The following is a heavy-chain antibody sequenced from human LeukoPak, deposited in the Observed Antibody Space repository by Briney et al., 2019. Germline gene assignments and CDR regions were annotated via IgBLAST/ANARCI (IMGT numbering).Heavy chain of an antibody. CDR3: AKEGYNMGFDY. D-gene: IGHD1-14*01. CDR1: GFIFSNYG. V-gene: IGHV3-30*18. Sequence: GGSLRLSCAASGFIFSNYGMHWVRQAPGKGLEWVAVISYDGSKKYYADSVKGRFTISRDNSKNTLYLQMNSLKAEDTAVYYCAKEGYNMGFDYWGQGTLVTVSS. CDR2: ISYDGSKK. J-gene: IGHJ4*02.